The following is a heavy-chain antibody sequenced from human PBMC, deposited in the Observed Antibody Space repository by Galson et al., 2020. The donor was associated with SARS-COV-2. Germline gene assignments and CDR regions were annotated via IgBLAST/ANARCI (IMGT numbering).Heavy chain of an antibody. CDR3: ARDLSGSYYRSVYYLDY. Sequence: NSGGSLRLSCAASRFTFSSYSMNWVRQAPGKGLEWVSSISSSSSYIYYADSVKGRFTISRDNAKNSLYLQMNSLRAEDTAVYYCARDLSGSYYRSVYYLDYWGQGTLVTVSS. CDR2: ISSSSSYI. D-gene: IGHD1-26*01. CDR1: RFTFSSYS. V-gene: IGHV3-21*01. J-gene: IGHJ4*02.